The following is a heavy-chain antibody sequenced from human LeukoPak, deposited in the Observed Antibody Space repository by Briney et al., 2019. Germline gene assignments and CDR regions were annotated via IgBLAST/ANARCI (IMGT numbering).Heavy chain of an antibody. CDR1: GFTFSSYA. V-gene: IGHV3-23*01. Sequence: GGSLRLSCAASGFTFSSYAMSWVRQAPGRGLGWVSTISGSGDSTYYADSVKGRFTIFRDNSKNTLYLQMNSLRAADTAVYYCAKEGLVNFYYFDYWGQGTLVTVSS. CDR2: ISGSGDST. J-gene: IGHJ4*02. CDR3: AKEGLVNFYYFDY. D-gene: IGHD1-26*01.